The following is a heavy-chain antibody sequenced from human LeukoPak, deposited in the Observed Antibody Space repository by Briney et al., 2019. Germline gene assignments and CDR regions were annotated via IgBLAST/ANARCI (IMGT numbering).Heavy chain of an antibody. CDR3: ARDVMSCSSTSCYLEGYYYYYMDV. CDR2: ISSSSSYI. Sequence: PGGSLRLSCAASGFTFSSYSMSWVRQEPGKGREWVSSISSSSSYIYYADSVKGRFTISRDNPKNSLYLQMNSLRAEDTAVYYCARDVMSCSSTSCYLEGYYYYYMDVWGKGTTVTVSS. V-gene: IGHV3-21*01. J-gene: IGHJ6*03. D-gene: IGHD2-2*01. CDR1: GFTFSSYS.